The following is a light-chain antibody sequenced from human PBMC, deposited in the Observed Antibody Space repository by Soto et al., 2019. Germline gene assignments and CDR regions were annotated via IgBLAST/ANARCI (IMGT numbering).Light chain of an antibody. CDR3: QSYDSSLSGFV. CDR2: GNN. CDR1: SSNIGAGFD. V-gene: IGLV1-40*01. J-gene: IGLJ1*01. Sequence: QSVLTQPPSVSGAPGQRVTISCTGASSNIGAGFDVHWYQLLPGTAPKLLISGNNNRPSGVPDRFSGPKSGTSASLAITGLQAEDEAGYYCQSYDSSLSGFVFGTGTKLTVL.